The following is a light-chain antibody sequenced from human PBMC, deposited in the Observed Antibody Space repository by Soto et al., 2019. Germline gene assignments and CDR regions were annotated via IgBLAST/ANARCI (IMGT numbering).Light chain of an antibody. CDR1: QSLLSSDGDTF. J-gene: IGKJ1*01. V-gene: IGKV2-30*01. CDR3: MQGTHWPPWT. Sequence: DVVMTQSPLSLPVTLGQPASISCRSSQSLLSSDGDTFLNWFHRRPGQSPRRLIYKVSNRDSGVPDRFSGSGSGPNFTLTISRVEAEDVGVYYCMQGTHWPPWTFGQGTKVEIK. CDR2: KVS.